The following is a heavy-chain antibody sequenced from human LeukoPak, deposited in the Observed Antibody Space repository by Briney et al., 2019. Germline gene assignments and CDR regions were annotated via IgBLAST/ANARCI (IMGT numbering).Heavy chain of an antibody. V-gene: IGHV1-69*05. Sequence: GSSVKVSCKASGGTFSSYAISWVRQAPGQGLEWMGGIIPIFGTANYAQKFQGRVTITTDESTRTAYMELSSLRSEDTAVYYCARGSTGNHSPPHFDYWGQGTLVTVSS. J-gene: IGHJ4*02. CDR3: ARGSTGNHSPPHFDY. CDR2: IIPIFGTA. D-gene: IGHD3-10*01. CDR1: GGTFSSYA.